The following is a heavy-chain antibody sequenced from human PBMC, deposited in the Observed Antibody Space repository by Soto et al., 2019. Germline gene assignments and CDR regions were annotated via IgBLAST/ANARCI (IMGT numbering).Heavy chain of an antibody. D-gene: IGHD6-19*01. CDR2: IYYSGST. CDR3: ARQYGSGWYNWFDP. J-gene: IGHJ5*02. CDR1: GGSISSYY. V-gene: IGHV4-59*08. Sequence: SETLSLTCTVSGGSISSYYWSWIGQPPGKGLEWIGYIYYSGSTNYNPSLKSRVTISVDTSKNQFSLKLSSVTAADTAVYYCARQYGSGWYNWFDPWGQGTLVTVSS.